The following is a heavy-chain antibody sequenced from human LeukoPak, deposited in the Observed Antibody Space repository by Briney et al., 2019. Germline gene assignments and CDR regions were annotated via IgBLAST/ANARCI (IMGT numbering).Heavy chain of an antibody. CDR3: AKDHVDYSNDPLRYIDV. D-gene: IGHD4-11*01. CDR1: GFTFSSYA. V-gene: IGHV3-23*01. Sequence: GGTLRLSCAASGFTFSSYAMSWVRQAPGEGVEWVSAIRGSGGSTYYADSVKGRFTISRDNSKNTLYLQMNSLRAEDTAVYYCAKDHVDYSNDPLRYIDVWGKGTTVTVSS. J-gene: IGHJ6*03. CDR2: IRGSGGST.